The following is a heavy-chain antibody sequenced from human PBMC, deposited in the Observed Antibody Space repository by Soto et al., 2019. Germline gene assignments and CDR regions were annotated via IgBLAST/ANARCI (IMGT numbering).Heavy chain of an antibody. CDR3: ACQYSSSSTRIEP. Sequence: PSETLSLTCTVSGGSISSSSYYWGWIRQPPGKGLEWIGSIYYSGSTYYNPSLKSRVTISVDTSKNQFSLKLSSVTAADTAVYYCACQYSSSSTRIEPWGQGALVTVSP. J-gene: IGHJ5*02. CDR1: GGSISSSSYY. CDR2: IYYSGST. V-gene: IGHV4-39*01. D-gene: IGHD6-6*01.